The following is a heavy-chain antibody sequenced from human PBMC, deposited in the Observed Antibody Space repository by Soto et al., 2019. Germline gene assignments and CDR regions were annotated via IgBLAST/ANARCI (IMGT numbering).Heavy chain of an antibody. Sequence: GGSLRLSCAASGFPFRNFAMAWVRQAPGKGLEWVSIISNSGSSTYHGDSVKGRFTTSRDNSKGTLSLHMRGVRIDDTAVYFCARADLLWDSFDLWGQGTLVTVLL. CDR3: ARADLLWDSFDL. D-gene: IGHD2-2*01. V-gene: IGHV3-23*05. CDR2: ISNSGSST. CDR1: GFPFRNFA. J-gene: IGHJ4*02.